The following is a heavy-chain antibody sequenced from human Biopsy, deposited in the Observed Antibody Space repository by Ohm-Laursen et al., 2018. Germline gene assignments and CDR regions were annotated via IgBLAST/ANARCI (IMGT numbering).Heavy chain of an antibody. D-gene: IGHD2/OR15-2a*01. CDR2: INYSGSH. CDR1: GGSISSDY. Sequence: PSETLSRTSTVSGGSISSDYWSRLPQTPGQGLVWIGDINYSGSHNYNPALKSRVTISVDTSKNQFSLRLNSVTAADTAVYYCARATNSTGWPYYYFYGMDAWGQGTTVTVSS. CDR3: ARATNSTGWPYYYFYGMDA. J-gene: IGHJ6*02. V-gene: IGHV4-59*01.